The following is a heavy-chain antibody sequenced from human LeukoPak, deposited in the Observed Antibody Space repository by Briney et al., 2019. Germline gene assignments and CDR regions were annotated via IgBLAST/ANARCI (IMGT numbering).Heavy chain of an antibody. D-gene: IGHD5-24*01. Sequence: GGSLRLACAASGFTFSSYGMHWVRQAPGKGLEWVAVIWYDGSNKYYADSVKGRFTISRDNSNNTLYLQMNSLRAEDTAVYYCAREGWLPSSLDYWGQGTLVTVSS. CDR1: GFTFSSYG. CDR3: AREGWLPSSLDY. V-gene: IGHV3-33*01. CDR2: IWYDGSNK. J-gene: IGHJ4*02.